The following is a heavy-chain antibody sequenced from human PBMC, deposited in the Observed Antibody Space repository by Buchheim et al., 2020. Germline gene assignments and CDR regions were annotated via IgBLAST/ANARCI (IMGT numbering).Heavy chain of an antibody. V-gene: IGHV4-39*01. CDR3: VRRQGGTMLDF. CDR2: IFNSGGT. Sequence: QLQLQESGPGLVQPSETLSLTCTVSGDSISSSPYYWNWIRQPPGKGLEWIGTIFNSGGTSYSPSLRSRVAMSIDTSKHQFTLRVSSLTAADTAVYFCVRRQGGTMLDFWGQGIL. J-gene: IGHJ1*01. D-gene: IGHD2-8*01. CDR1: GDSISSSPYY.